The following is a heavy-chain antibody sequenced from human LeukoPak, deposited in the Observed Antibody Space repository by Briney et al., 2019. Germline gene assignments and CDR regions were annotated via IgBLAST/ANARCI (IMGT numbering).Heavy chain of an antibody. CDR2: IYPGDSDT. J-gene: IGHJ5*01. D-gene: IGHD3-3*01. CDR1: GYNFTTYW. V-gene: IGHV5-51*01. CDR3: ARGRFLEWLVQNWFDS. Sequence: GESLKISCKGSGYNFTTYWIAWVRQMPGKGLEWMGIIYPGDSDTRYSPSFQGQVTISADKSINTAYLQWRSLKASDTAMYYCARGRFLEWLVQNWFDSWGQGTLVTVSS.